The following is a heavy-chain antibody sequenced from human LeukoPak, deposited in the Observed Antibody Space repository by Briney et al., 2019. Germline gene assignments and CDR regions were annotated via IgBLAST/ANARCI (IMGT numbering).Heavy chain of an antibody. V-gene: IGHV7-4-1*02. D-gene: IGHD5-24*01. J-gene: IGHJ4*02. CDR2: INTNTGNP. CDR3: ARDRYRDGYNWESFIVY. Sequence: ASVKVSCKASGYTFTSYAMNWVRQAPGQGLEWMGWINTNTGNPTYAQGFTGRFVFSLDTSVSTAYLQISSPKAEDTAVYYCARDRYRDGYNWESFIVYWGQGTLVTVSS. CDR1: GYTFTSYA.